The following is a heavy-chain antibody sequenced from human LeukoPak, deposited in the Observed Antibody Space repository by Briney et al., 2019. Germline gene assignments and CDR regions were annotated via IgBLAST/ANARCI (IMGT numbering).Heavy chain of an antibody. V-gene: IGHV1-46*01. Sequence: ASVKVSCKASGYTFTSYYMHWVRQAPGQGLEWMGIINPSGGSTSYAQKFQGRVTMTRDTSTSTVYMELSSLRSEDTAVYYYAREYCSGGSCSLSWFDPWGQGTLVTVSS. J-gene: IGHJ5*02. CDR1: GYTFTSYY. CDR3: AREYCSGGSCSLSWFDP. D-gene: IGHD2-15*01. CDR2: INPSGGST.